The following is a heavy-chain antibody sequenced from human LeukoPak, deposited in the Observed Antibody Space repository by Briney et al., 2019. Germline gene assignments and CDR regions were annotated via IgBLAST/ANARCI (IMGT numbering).Heavy chain of an antibody. Sequence: ASVKVSCKASGYTFTSYAMHWVRQAPGQRLEWMGWLNAGNGNTKYSQKFQGRVTITRDTSASTAYMELSSLRSEDTAVYYCARDGYYYDSSGYPQVYYGMDVWGQGTTVTVSS. J-gene: IGHJ6*02. D-gene: IGHD3-22*01. V-gene: IGHV1-3*01. CDR1: GYTFTSYA. CDR2: LNAGNGNT. CDR3: ARDGYYYDSSGYPQVYYGMDV.